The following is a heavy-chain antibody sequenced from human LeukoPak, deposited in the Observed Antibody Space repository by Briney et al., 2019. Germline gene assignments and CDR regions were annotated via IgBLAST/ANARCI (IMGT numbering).Heavy chain of an antibody. CDR1: GFTFSSYS. V-gene: IGHV3-21*01. Sequence: PGGSLRLSCAASGFTFSSYSMNWVRQAPGKGLEWVSSISSSSSYMYYADSVKGRFTISRDNAKNSLYLQMNSLRAEDTAVYYCAREEYSYVIIYYYYMDVWGKGTTVTVSS. D-gene: IGHD5-18*01. CDR2: ISSSSSYM. CDR3: AREEYSYVIIYYYYMDV. J-gene: IGHJ6*03.